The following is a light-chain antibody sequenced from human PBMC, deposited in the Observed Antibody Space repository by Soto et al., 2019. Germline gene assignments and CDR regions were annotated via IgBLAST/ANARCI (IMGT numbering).Light chain of an antibody. Sequence: AIRMTQSPSSLSASTGDRVTITCRASQGISSYLAWYQQKPGKAPKLLIYAASTLQSGVPSRFSGSGSGTDFTLTISCLQSEDFATYYCQQYYIYPRAYTFGQGTKLEIK. CDR3: QQYYIYPRAYT. CDR2: AAS. CDR1: QGISSY. J-gene: IGKJ2*01. V-gene: IGKV1-8*01.